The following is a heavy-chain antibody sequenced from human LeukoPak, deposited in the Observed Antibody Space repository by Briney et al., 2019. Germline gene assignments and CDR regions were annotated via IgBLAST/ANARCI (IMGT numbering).Heavy chain of an antibody. D-gene: IGHD2-15*01. Sequence: ETLSLTCAVYGGSFSGYYWSWIRQPPGKGLEWVSAISGSGGSTYYADSVKGRFTISRDNSKNTLYLQMNSLRAEDTAVYYCAKRELGYCSGGSCYSRWWKRDGDTAMGFYYLDYWGQGTLVTVSS. CDR2: ISGSGGST. J-gene: IGHJ4*02. CDR3: AKRELGYCSGGSCYSRWWKRDGDTAMGFYYLDY. CDR1: GGSFSGYY. V-gene: IGHV3-23*01.